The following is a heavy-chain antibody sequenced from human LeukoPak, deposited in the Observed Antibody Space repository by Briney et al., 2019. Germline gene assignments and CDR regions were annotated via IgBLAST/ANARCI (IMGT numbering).Heavy chain of an antibody. D-gene: IGHD3-22*01. Sequence: GGALRLSCAASGFTFSSYAMSWVRQAPGKGLEWVSYISSSSSYTNYADSVKGRFTISRDNAKNSLYLQMNSLRAEDTAVYYCASYDSSGYYHYFDYWGQGTLVTVSS. J-gene: IGHJ4*02. CDR1: GFTFSSYA. CDR2: ISSSSSYT. V-gene: IGHV3-11*03. CDR3: ASYDSSGYYHYFDY.